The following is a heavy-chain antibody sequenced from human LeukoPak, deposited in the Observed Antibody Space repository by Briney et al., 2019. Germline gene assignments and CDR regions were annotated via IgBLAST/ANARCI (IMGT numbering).Heavy chain of an antibody. J-gene: IGHJ4*02. CDR3: AKNARITMVRGASFDY. CDR2: ISGSGGST. Sequence: GGSLRLSCAASGFTFSSYAMSWVRQAPGKGLEWVSAISGSGGSTYYADSVKGRFTISRDNSKNTLYLQMNSLRAEDTAVYYCAKNARITMVRGASFDYWGQGTLVTVSS. V-gene: IGHV3-23*01. D-gene: IGHD3-10*01. CDR1: GFTFSSYA.